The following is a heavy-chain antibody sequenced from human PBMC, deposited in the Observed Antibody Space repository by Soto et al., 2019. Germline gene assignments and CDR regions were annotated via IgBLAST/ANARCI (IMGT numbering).Heavy chain of an antibody. CDR1: GGTFSSYA. D-gene: IGHD2-21*02. V-gene: IGHV1-69*12. CDR2: IIPIFGTA. J-gene: IGHJ6*02. CDR3: ARDQGGGGNSGYYYGMAV. Sequence: QVQLVQSGAEVKKPGSSVKVSCKASGGTFSSYAISWVRQAPGQGLEWMGGIIPIFGTANYAQKFQGRVTITADESTSPAYRELSSLRSEDTAVYYCARDQGGGGNSGYYYGMAVWGQGTTVTVSS.